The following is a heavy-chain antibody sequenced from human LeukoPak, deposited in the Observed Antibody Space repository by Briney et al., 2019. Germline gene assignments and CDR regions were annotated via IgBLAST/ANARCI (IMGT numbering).Heavy chain of an antibody. Sequence: GGSLRLSCAASGFSFSSHAMSWARQAPGKGLEWVSTVSGGGISTWYADSVKGRFTSSRDNSKNTLHLQMNSLKVDDTALYYCAKDSSSAWFDPWGQGTLVTVSS. CDR2: VSGGGIST. V-gene: IGHV3-23*01. CDR3: AKDSSSAWFDP. J-gene: IGHJ5*02. CDR1: GFSFSSHA.